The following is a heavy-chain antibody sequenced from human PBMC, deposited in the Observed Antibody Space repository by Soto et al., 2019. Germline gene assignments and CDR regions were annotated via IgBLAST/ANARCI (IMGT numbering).Heavy chain of an antibody. D-gene: IGHD3-22*01. Sequence: QVQLVQSGAEVKKPGSSVKVSCKASGGTLSNYGISWVRQAPGQGLEWMGGIIPVFGTANYAQKFQGRVTITADESTGTVYMEVSSLRSEDTAVYYCARGDATKIVVPTFYGMEVWGQGTTVTVSS. V-gene: IGHV1-69*12. CDR2: IIPVFGTA. CDR3: ARGDATKIVVPTFYGMEV. CDR1: GGTLSNYG. J-gene: IGHJ6*02.